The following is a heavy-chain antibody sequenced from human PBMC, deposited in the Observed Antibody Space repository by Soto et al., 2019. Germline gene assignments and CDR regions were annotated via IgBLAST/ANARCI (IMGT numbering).Heavy chain of an antibody. J-gene: IGHJ5*02. CDR3: ARDVTQGYSYGLQWFDP. CDR2: IIPIYGTA. D-gene: IGHD3-10*01. CDR1: GGNFTSYV. Sequence: QVQLVQSGAEVKKPGSSVKVSCKASGGNFTSYVISWVRQAPGQGLEWMGNIIPIYGTANYLQKFRGRVTITAVESTSTVFMELSRLKSEDTAVYYCARDVTQGYSYGLQWFDPVGQGTLVTVSS. V-gene: IGHV1-69*18.